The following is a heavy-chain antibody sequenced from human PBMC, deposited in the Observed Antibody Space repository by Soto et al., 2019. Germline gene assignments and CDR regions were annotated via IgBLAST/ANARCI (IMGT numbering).Heavy chain of an antibody. CDR1: GFTFSSYA. D-gene: IGHD6-19*01. V-gene: IGHV3-23*01. CDR3: AAGSGFDYGMDV. CDR2: ISGSGGST. Sequence: GGSLRLSCAASGFTFSSYAMSWVRQAPGKGLEWVSAISGSGGSTYYADSVKGRFTISRDNSKNTLYLQMNSLRAEDTAVYYCAAGSGFDYGMDVWGQGTTVTVS. J-gene: IGHJ6*02.